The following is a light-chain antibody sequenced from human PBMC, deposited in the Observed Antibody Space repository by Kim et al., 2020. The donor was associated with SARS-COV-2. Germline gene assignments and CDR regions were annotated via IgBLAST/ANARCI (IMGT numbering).Light chain of an antibody. CDR3: HHLSSSPYYT. CDR2: SAS. Sequence: VVLTQSPGTLSLSPGDRATLSCRASRSMSAGYLTWYQQKPGQAPRLLMYSASTRATGIPDRFSGRESGTDFILTINRLEPEDSAFYYCHHLSSSPYYTFGQGTKLEL. V-gene: IGKV3-20*01. CDR1: RSMSAGY. J-gene: IGKJ2*01.